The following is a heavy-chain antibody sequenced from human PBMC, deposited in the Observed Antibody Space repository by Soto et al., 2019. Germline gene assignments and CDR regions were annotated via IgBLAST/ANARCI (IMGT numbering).Heavy chain of an antibody. CDR3: ARQVLWFGEQGQSWYFDL. J-gene: IGHJ2*01. CDR1: GGSISSSSYY. Sequence: QLQLQESGPGLVKPSETLSLTCTVSGGSISSSSYYWGWIRQPPGKGLEWIGSIYYSGSTYYNPSLKSRVTISVDTSKKQFSLKLSSVTAADTAVYYCARQVLWFGEQGQSWYFDLWGRGTLVTVSS. D-gene: IGHD3-10*01. CDR2: IYYSGST. V-gene: IGHV4-39*01.